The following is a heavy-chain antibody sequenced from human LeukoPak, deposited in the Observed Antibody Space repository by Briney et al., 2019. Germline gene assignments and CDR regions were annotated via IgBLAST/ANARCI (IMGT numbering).Heavy chain of an antibody. CDR1: GYPFTDYY. V-gene: IGHV1-69-2*01. Sequence: ASVKISCKVSGYPFTDYYMHWVQQAPGKELEWMGLVDPEDGETIYAEKFQGRVTITADTSTDTAYMELSSLRSEDTAVYYCATRDSSGTGGAFDIWGQRTMVTVSS. CDR2: VDPEDGET. CDR3: ATRDSSGTGGAFDI. J-gene: IGHJ3*02. D-gene: IGHD3-22*01.